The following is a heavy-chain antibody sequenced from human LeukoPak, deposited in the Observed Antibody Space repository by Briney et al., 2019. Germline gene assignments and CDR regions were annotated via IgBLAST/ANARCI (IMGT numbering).Heavy chain of an antibody. CDR2: IIPILGIA. J-gene: IGHJ4*02. CDR1: GGTFSSYA. V-gene: IGHV1-69*04. D-gene: IGHD6-13*01. CDR3: ARDQGGIAAAVDY. Sequence: SVKVSCKASGGTFSSYAISWVRQAPGQGLEWMGRIIPILGIANYAQKFQGRVTITADKSTGTAYMELSSLRSEDTAVYYCARDQGGIAAAVDYWGQGTLVTVSS.